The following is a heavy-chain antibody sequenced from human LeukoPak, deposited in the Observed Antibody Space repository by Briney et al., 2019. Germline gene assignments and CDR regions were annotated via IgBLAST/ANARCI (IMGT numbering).Heavy chain of an antibody. Sequence: PSETLSPTCAVSGYSISSGYYWGWIRQPPGKGLEWIGSIYHSGSTYYNPSLKSRVTISVDTSKNQFSLKLSSVTAADTAVYYCARRELLWFGELIGYWGQGTLVTVSS. CDR1: GYSISSGYY. D-gene: IGHD3-10*01. CDR3: ARRELLWFGELIGY. V-gene: IGHV4-38-2*01. CDR2: IYHSGST. J-gene: IGHJ4*02.